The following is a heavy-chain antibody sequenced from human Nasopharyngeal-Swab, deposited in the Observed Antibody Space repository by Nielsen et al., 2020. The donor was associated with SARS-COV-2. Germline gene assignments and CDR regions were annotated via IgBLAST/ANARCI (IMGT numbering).Heavy chain of an antibody. Sequence: ASVKVSCKASGYTFTSYYMHWVRQAPGQGLEWMGIINPSGGSTSYAQKFQGRVTMTRDTSTSTAYMELSSLRSEDTAVYYCARVGVVVVPAEGFWSGNEGFDPWGQGTLVTVSS. V-gene: IGHV1-46*01. CDR2: INPSGGST. D-gene: IGHD2-2*01. CDR1: GYTFTSYY. CDR3: ARVGVVVVPAEGFWSGNEGFDP. J-gene: IGHJ5*02.